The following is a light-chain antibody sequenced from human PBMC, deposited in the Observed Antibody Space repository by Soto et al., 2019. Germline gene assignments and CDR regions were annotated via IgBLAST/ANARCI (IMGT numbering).Light chain of an antibody. CDR3: QQYGSSALT. CDR1: QSVSSSY. CDR2: GTS. Sequence: EIVLTQSPGTLSLSPGERATLSCRASQSVSSSYLVWYQQRPGQPPRLLIYGTSNRAAGIPDRFTGTGSGTDFTLNIYRLEPEDSAVYYCQQYGSSALTVGGGPNVEIK. J-gene: IGKJ4*01. V-gene: IGKV3-20*01.